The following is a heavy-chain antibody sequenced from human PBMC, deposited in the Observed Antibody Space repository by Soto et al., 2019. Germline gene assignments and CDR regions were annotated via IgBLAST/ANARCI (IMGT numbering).Heavy chain of an antibody. CDR1: GYSFTSLY. CDR2: MQPSTGRT. J-gene: IGHJ4*02. V-gene: IGHV1-8*01. Sequence: QVQLVQSGDEVREPGATVKVSCKASGYSFTSLYINWVRQTAGQGIEWMGWMQPSTGRTGYAQKFQGRVTMTRDTSINTAYMELTTLTSDDTAFYYCARGVSAGVDYWGQGTLVTVSS. D-gene: IGHD1-26*01. CDR3: ARGVSAGVDY.